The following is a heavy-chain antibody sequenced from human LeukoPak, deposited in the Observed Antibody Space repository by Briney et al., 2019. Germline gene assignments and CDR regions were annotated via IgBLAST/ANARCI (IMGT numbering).Heavy chain of an antibody. CDR3: ARTPLGYYYGSGTYSYGMDV. CDR2: ISYSGST. Sequence: PSETLSLTCAVSGGSIRNHYWSWIRQPPGKGLEWIGHISYSGSTNYNPSLKSRVTISVDTSKNQFSLKLTSVTAADTAVYYCARTPLGYYYGSGTYSYGMDVWGQGTTVTVSS. J-gene: IGHJ6*02. CDR1: GGSIRNHY. V-gene: IGHV4-59*08. D-gene: IGHD3-10*01.